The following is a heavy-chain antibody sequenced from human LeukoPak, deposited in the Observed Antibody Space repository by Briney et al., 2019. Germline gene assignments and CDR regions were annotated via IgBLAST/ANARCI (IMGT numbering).Heavy chain of an antibody. V-gene: IGHV4-34*01. CDR3: ARGRHIVVVPAAPPGYFQH. D-gene: IGHD2-2*01. Sequence: SETLSLTCAVSGDSIGIRGYSWSWIRQPPGKGLEWIGEINHSGSTNYNPSLKSRVTISVDTSKNQFSLKLSSVTAADTAVYYCARGRHIVVVPAAPPGYFQHWGQGTLVTVSS. CDR1: GDSIGIRGYS. CDR2: INHSGST. J-gene: IGHJ1*01.